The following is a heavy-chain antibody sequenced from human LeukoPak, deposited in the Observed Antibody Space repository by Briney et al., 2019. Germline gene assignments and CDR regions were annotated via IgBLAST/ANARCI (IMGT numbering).Heavy chain of an antibody. CDR2: INHSGST. Sequence: PSETLSLTCAVYGGSFSGYCWSWIRQPPGKGLEWIGEINHSGSTNYNPSLKSRVTISVDTSKNQFSLKLSSVTAADTAVYYCRGEIVRGDLTDYWGQGTLVTVSS. D-gene: IGHD3-10*02. J-gene: IGHJ4*02. CDR3: RGEIVRGDLTDY. V-gene: IGHV4-34*01. CDR1: GGSFSGYC.